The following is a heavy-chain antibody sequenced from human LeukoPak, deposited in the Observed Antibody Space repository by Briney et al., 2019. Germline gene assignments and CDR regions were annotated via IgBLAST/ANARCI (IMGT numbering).Heavy chain of an antibody. J-gene: IGHJ6*02. V-gene: IGHV3-74*03. CDR1: GFTFSTYW. CDR2: INGDGSSI. Sequence: GGSLRLSCAASGFTFSTYWMHWVRQAPGKGLVWVSRINGDGSSITYADSVKGRFTISRDNSKNTLYLQMNSLRAEDTAVYYCARDLGGYYYGMDVWGQGTTVTVSS. CDR3: ARDLGGYYYGMDV. D-gene: IGHD3-16*01.